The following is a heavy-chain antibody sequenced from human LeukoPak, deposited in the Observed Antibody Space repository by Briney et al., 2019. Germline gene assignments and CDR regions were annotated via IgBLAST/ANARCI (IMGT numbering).Heavy chain of an antibody. D-gene: IGHD1-7*01. CDR1: GGTFSSYA. CDR3: ARDRELELPDY. J-gene: IGHJ4*02. CDR2: INPNSGGT. Sequence: GASVKVSCKASGGTFSSYAISWVRQAPGQGLEWMGWINPNSGGTNYAQKFQGRVTMTRDTSISTAYMELSRLRSDDTAVYYCARDRELELPDYWGQGTLVTVSS. V-gene: IGHV1-2*02.